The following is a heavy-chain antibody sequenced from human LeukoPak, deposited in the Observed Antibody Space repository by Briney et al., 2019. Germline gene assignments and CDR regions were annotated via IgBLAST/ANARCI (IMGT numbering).Heavy chain of an antibody. Sequence: PGDSLRLSCATSGFDFGGACGMGWVRQAPDKGLEWVATISGSGDTTHYADSVKGRLTMSRDNARNTLFLQIDRLRPEDTAIYYCVREAGCGWTLDYWGRGTLVTVSS. CDR1: GFDFGGACG. J-gene: IGHJ4*02. CDR2: ISGSGDTT. V-gene: IGHV3-23*01. CDR3: VREAGCGWTLDY. D-gene: IGHD6-19*01.